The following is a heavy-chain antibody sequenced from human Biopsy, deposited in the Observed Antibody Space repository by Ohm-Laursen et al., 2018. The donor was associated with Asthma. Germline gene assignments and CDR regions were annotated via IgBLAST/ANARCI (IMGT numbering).Heavy chain of an antibody. D-gene: IGHD6-19*01. V-gene: IGHV3-53*01. J-gene: IGHJ4*02. CDR1: GFTVSRDH. Sequence: SLRLSCAASGFTVSRDHMFWVRQAPGKGLEWVSVIYSGGTSDTADSVRCRFTISRDFYKNKLYLQMDSLRAEDTAVYYCARGDSSGWSHYYYDYWGQGTLVTVSS. CDR3: ARGDSSGWSHYYYDY. CDR2: IYSGGTS.